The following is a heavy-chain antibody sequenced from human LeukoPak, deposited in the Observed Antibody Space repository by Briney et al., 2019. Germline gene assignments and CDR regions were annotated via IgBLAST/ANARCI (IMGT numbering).Heavy chain of an antibody. CDR2: ISWNSGSI. V-gene: IGHV3-9*03. CDR3: AKAPGGYYYDSSGLFDY. Sequence: GGSLRLSCAASGFTFDDYAMHWVRQAPGKGLEWVSGISWNSGSIGYADSVKGRFIISRDNAKNSLYLQMNSLRAEDMALYYCAKAPGGYYYDSSGLFDYWGQGTLVTVSS. CDR1: GFTFDDYA. J-gene: IGHJ4*02. D-gene: IGHD3-22*01.